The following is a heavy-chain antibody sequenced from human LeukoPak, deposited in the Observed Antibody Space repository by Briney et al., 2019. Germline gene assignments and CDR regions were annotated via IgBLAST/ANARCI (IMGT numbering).Heavy chain of an antibody. D-gene: IGHD3/OR15-3a*01. CDR2: INPSGDST. CDR1: GYTFTSYY. J-gene: IGHJ3*02. Sequence: ASVNVSCKASGYTFTSYYMHWVRQAPGQGLEWMGIINPSGDSTSYAQKFQGRVTMTRDTSTSTVYMELSSPRSEDTAVYYCARFRTGRAFDIWGQGTMVTVSS. V-gene: IGHV1-46*01. CDR3: ARFRTGRAFDI.